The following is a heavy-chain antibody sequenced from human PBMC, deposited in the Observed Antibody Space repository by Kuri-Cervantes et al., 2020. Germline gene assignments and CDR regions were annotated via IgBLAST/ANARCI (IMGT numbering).Heavy chain of an antibody. Sequence: GGSLRLSCAASGFTFSSYWMSWVRQAPGKGLEWVANIKQDGSEKYYVDSVKGRFTISRDNAKNSLYLQMNGLRAEDTAVYYCARDAGDGSYVAIDYWGQGTLVTVSS. CDR1: GFTFSSYW. D-gene: IGHD1-26*01. V-gene: IGHV3-7*03. CDR3: ARDAGDGSYVAIDY. CDR2: IKQDGSEK. J-gene: IGHJ4*02.